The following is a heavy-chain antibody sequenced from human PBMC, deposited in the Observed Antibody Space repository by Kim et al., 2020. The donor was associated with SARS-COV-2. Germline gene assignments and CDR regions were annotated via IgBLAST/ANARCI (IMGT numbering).Heavy chain of an antibody. CDR1: GYSFTSYW. D-gene: IGHD3-10*01. Sequence: GESLKISCKGSGYSFTSYWISWVRQMPGKGLEWMGRIDPSDSYTNYSPSFQGHVTISADKSISTAYLQWSSLKASDTAMYYCARSLHRKARASFGEGWFDPWGQGTLVTVSS. J-gene: IGHJ5*02. CDR2: IDPSDSYT. CDR3: ARSLHRKARASFGEGWFDP. V-gene: IGHV5-10-1*01.